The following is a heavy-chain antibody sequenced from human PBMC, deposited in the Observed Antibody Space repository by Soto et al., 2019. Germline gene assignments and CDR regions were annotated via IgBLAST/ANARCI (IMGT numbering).Heavy chain of an antibody. J-gene: IGHJ6*03. D-gene: IGHD6-25*01. CDR2: ISYDGSNK. Sequence: GGSLRLSCAASGFTFSSYGMHWVRQAPGKGLEWVAVISYDGSNKYYADSVKGRFTISRDNSKNTLYLQMNSLRAEDTAVYYCAKDSGDSYYYYYMDVWGKGTTVTVSS. CDR3: AKDSGDSYYYYYMDV. CDR1: GFTFSSYG. V-gene: IGHV3-30*18.